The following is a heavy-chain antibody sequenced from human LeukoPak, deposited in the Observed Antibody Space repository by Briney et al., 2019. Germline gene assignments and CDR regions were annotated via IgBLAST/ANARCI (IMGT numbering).Heavy chain of an antibody. CDR1: GFAFNTYA. J-gene: IGHJ4*02. CDR3: ARKIFGRESYPAF. V-gene: IGHV3-33*01. D-gene: IGHD3-3*01. CDR2: IWHDGSHK. Sequence: PGRSLRLSCAASGFAFNTYAMHWVRQAPGQGLEWVALIWHDGSHKFYSNSVRGQFTISRDNSKNTVSLQINNLKPEATAVYYCARKIFGRESYPAFGGQEPRATVSS.